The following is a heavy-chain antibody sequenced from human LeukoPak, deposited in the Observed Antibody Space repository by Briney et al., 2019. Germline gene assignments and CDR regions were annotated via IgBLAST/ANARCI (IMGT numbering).Heavy chain of an antibody. CDR3: ATKTGHCSGGSCYDY. D-gene: IGHD2-15*01. Sequence: GRSLRLSCVVSGFTLSHYGMHWVRQAPGKGPEWVAVIWHDGSDKYYADSVKGRFTISRDNSKNTLFLEMNSLRAEDTAVYYCATKTGHCSGGSCYDYWGQGTLVTVSS. V-gene: IGHV3-33*03. CDR1: GFTLSHYG. CDR2: IWHDGSDK. J-gene: IGHJ4*02.